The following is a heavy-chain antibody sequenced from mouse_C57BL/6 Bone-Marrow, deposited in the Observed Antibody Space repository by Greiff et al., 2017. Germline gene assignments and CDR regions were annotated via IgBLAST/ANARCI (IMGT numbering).Heavy chain of an antibody. CDR1: GFTFSSYA. CDR2: ISSGGDYI. D-gene: IGHD1-1*01. Sequence: EVQGVESGEGLVKPGGSLKLSCAASGFTFSSYAMSWVRQTPEKRLEWVAYISSGGDYIYYADTVKGRFTISRDNARNTLYLQMSRLKSEDTAMYYCTREADYYGSSYGYFDVWGTGTTVTVSS. V-gene: IGHV5-9-1*02. CDR3: TREADYYGSSYGYFDV. J-gene: IGHJ1*03.